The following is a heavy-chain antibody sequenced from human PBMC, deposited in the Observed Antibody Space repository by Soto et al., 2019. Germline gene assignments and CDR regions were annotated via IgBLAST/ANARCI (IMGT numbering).Heavy chain of an antibody. V-gene: IGHV1-18*01. J-gene: IGHJ6*02. CDR2: ISAYNGNT. Sequence: QVQLVQSGAEVKKPGASVKVSCKASGYTFTSYGISWVRQAPGQGLEWMGWISAYNGNTNYAQKLQGRVTMTTDTPTSTAYMELRSLRSVDTSVYHCARHREAYRKDVWGQGTTVTVSS. D-gene: IGHD2-2*01. CDR3: ARHREAYRKDV. CDR1: GYTFTSYG.